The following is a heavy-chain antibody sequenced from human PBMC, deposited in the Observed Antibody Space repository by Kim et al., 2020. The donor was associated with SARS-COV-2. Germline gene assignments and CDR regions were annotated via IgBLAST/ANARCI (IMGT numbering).Heavy chain of an antibody. D-gene: IGHD3-3*01. Sequence: FTISRDNAKNTLYLQMNSLRAEDTAVYYCAKDRPDDFWSGYDYYYYGMDVWGQGTTVTVSS. CDR3: AKDRPDDFWSGYDYYYYGMDV. J-gene: IGHJ6*02. V-gene: IGHV3-23*01.